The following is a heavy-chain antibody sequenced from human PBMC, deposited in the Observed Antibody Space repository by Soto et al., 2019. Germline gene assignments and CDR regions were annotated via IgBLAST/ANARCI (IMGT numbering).Heavy chain of an antibody. D-gene: IGHD2-2*01. CDR3: ARDSRGSTRDYYYYGMDV. V-gene: IGHV4-31*03. Sequence: TRSLNCTLSHGSIRRCHQYSTCLCTQPWKGLEWIGYIYYSGSTYYNPSLKSRVTISVDTSKNQFSLKLSSVTAADTAVYYCARDSRGSTRDYYYYGMDVWGQGTTVTVSS. J-gene: IGHJ6*02. CDR2: IYYSGST. CDR1: HGSIRRCHQY.